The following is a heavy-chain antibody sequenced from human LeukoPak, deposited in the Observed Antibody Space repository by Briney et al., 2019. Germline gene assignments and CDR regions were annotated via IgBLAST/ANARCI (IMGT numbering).Heavy chain of an antibody. CDR3: ARGLYSRGYNWFDP. Sequence: SETLSLTCTVSGGSISSYYWSWIRQPPGKGLEWIGYIYYSGSTNYNPSLKSRVTISVDTSKNQFSLKLSSVTAADTAVYYCARGLYSRGYNWFDPWGQGTLVTVSS. J-gene: IGHJ5*02. CDR1: GGSISSYY. V-gene: IGHV4-59*12. D-gene: IGHD3-16*01. CDR2: IYYSGST.